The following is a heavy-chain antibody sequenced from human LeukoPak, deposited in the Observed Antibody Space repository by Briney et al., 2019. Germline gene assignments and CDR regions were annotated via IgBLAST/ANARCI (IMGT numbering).Heavy chain of an antibody. CDR3: ASMNQDIVVVVAATRGRRFDY. Sequence: PSETLSLTCTVSGGSISSYYWSWIRQPPGKGLEWIGEINHSGSTNYNPSLKSRVTISVDTSKNQFSLKLSSVTAADTAVYYCASMNQDIVVVVAATRGRRFDYWGQGTLVTVSS. D-gene: IGHD2-15*01. CDR2: INHSGST. V-gene: IGHV4-34*01. CDR1: GGSISSYY. J-gene: IGHJ4*02.